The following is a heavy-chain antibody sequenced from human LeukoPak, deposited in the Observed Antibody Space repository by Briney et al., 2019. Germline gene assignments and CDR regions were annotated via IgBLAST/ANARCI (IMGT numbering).Heavy chain of an antibody. J-gene: IGHJ4*02. V-gene: IGHV4-31*03. CDR1: GGSINNGGYY. CDR3: ARDRGLAEILTGRYYFDY. D-gene: IGHD3-9*01. Sequence: SETLSLTCTVSGGSINNGGYYWSWIRQHPGKGLEWIGYIYYSGSSYYNPSLRSRVTISVDTSKNHFSLKLSSVTAADTAVYYCARDRGLAEILTGRYYFDYWGQGTLVTVSS. CDR2: IYYSGSS.